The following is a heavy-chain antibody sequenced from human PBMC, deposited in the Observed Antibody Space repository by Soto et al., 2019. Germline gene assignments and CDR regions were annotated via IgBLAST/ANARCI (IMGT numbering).Heavy chain of an antibody. V-gene: IGHV3-66*01. J-gene: IGHJ4*02. CDR2: IHSGGST. D-gene: IGHD6-19*01. CDR1: GFTVSRNF. CDR3: ARDPDLSIYSSVRYFDS. Sequence: GGSLRLSCAASGFTVSRNFMNWVRQAPGKGLEWVSVIHSGGSTYYADSVKGRFTISRDNSKNTLYLQMNSLRAEDTAVYYCARDPDLSIYSSVRYFDSWGLGTLVTVSS.